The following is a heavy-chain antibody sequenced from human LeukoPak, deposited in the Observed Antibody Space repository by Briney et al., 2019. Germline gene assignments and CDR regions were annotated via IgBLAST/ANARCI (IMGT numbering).Heavy chain of an antibody. D-gene: IGHD4-17*01. Sequence: SETLSLTCTVSGGSISTYYWSWIRQPPGKGLEWVGYIYYRGSTNYNLSLKSRVTILVDTSKNQFSLKLSSVTAADTAVYYCARGGYTTGGYWYLDLWGRGTLVTVSS. CDR2: IYYRGST. CDR3: ARGGYTTGGYWYLDL. V-gene: IGHV4-59*01. CDR1: GGSISTYY. J-gene: IGHJ2*01.